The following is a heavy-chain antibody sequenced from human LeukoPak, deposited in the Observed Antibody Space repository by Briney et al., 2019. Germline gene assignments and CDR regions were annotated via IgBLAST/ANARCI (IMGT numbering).Heavy chain of an antibody. V-gene: IGHV1-18*04. CDR1: GYTFAAYY. CDR3: ARVRRSPTGTTRAEYYYYYYYMDV. J-gene: IGHJ6*03. CDR2: ISAYNGNT. D-gene: IGHD1-7*01. Sequence: ASVKVSCRTSGYTFAAYYIHWVRQAPGQGLEWMGWISAYNGNTNYAQKLQGRVTMTTDTSTSTAYMELRSLRSDDTAVYYCARVRRSPTGTTRAEYYYYYYYMDVWGKGTTVTVSS.